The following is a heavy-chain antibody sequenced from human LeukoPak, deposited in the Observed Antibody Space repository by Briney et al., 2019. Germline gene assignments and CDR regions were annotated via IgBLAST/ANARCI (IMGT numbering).Heavy chain of an antibody. CDR3: ARLYYYYDSSGYYYGTFDY. J-gene: IGHJ4*02. D-gene: IGHD3-22*01. V-gene: IGHV4-39*02. CDR1: VGSISSSSYY. Sequence: SETLSLTRMVSVGSISSSSYYWGWIRQPPGKGLECIGSIYYGGSTYYNPSLKSRVTISVDASKNHFSLKLSSVTAADTAVYYCARLYYYYDSSGYYYGTFDYWGQGTLVTVSS. CDR2: IYYGGST.